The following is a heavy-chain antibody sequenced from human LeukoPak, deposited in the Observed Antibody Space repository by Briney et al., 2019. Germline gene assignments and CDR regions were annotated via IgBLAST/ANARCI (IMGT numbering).Heavy chain of an antibody. CDR2: INPTSGTT. D-gene: IGHD6-13*01. Sequence: ASVKVSCKASGYIFTGYYMHWVRQAPGQGLEWMGRINPTSGTTNYAQNLQGRVTITRDTSMSTAYLELSGLRSDDTAVYYCAKEGQQLANWFDPWGQGTLVTVSS. CDR1: GYIFTGYY. CDR3: AKEGQQLANWFDP. J-gene: IGHJ5*01. V-gene: IGHV1-2*06.